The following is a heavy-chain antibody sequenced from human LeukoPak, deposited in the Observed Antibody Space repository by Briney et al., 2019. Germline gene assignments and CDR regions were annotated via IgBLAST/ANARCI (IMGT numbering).Heavy chain of an antibody. D-gene: IGHD3-22*01. CDR1: GYTFTGYY. CDR2: INPNGGGT. J-gene: IGHJ3*02. Sequence: ASVKVSCKASGYTFTGYYMHWVRQAPGQGLEWMGWINPNGGGTNYAQKFQGRVTMTRDTSISTAYMELSRLRSDDTAVYYCARSRPHNYYDSSGYYLSGDAFDIWGQGTMVTVSS. CDR3: ARSRPHNYYDSSGYYLSGDAFDI. V-gene: IGHV1-2*02.